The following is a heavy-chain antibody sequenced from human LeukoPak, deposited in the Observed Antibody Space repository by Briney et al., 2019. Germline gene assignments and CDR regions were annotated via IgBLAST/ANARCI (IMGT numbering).Heavy chain of an antibody. Sequence: GASVKVSCKASGGTFSSYAISWVRQAPGQGLEWMGGIIPIFGTANYAQKFQGRVTITADESTSTAYMELSSLRSEDTAVYYCAREKGLGTMIVGPILDYYYYYGMDVWGQGTTVTVSS. D-gene: IGHD3-22*01. CDR1: GGTFSSYA. CDR3: AREKGLGTMIVGPILDYYYYYGMDV. CDR2: IIPIFGTA. J-gene: IGHJ6*02. V-gene: IGHV1-69*13.